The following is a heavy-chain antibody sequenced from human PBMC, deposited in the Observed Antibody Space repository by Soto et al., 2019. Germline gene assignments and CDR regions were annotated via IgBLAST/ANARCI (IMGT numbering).Heavy chain of an antibody. CDR1: YYTFTIYS. J-gene: IGHJ6*02. D-gene: IGHD1-26*01. V-gene: IGHV1-46*01. CDR2: INPSGSST. CDR3: ASGRVGATPLYYYAMDV. Sequence: SVQVCFKGAYYTFTIYSLHCVRQAPGQGLEWMGIINPSGSSTSYAQNFQGRVTMTRDTSTSTVYMELSSLRSEDTADYYCASGRVGATPLYYYAMDVWGQGTTVTVSS.